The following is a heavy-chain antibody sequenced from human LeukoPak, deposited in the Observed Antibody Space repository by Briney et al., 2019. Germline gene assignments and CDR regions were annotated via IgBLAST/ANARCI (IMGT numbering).Heavy chain of an antibody. CDR3: ARVFQSSHFDC. V-gene: IGHV4-39*07. Sequence: SETLSLTCTVSGDSINSSTSHWGWVRQPPGRGLEWIATIFYSGSTYYNPSLKSRVTISLDTSKTQFSLKLKSVTAADTAVYYCARVFQSSHFDCWGQGTLVTVSS. CDR1: GDSINSSTSH. J-gene: IGHJ4*02. CDR2: IFYSGST.